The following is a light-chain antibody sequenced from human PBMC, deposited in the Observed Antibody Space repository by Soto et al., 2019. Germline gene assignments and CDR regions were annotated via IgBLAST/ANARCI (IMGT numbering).Light chain of an antibody. CDR3: CSFAGSYSYV. J-gene: IGLJ1*01. V-gene: IGLV1-40*01. CDR2: ANI. Sequence: QSVLTQPPSVSGAPGQRVTISCTGSSSNIGAGYDVHWYQQLPGTAPKLLIYANINRPAGVPDRFSGSKSGNTASLTISGLQAEDEADYSCCSFAGSYSYVFGTATKLTVL. CDR1: SSNIGAGYD.